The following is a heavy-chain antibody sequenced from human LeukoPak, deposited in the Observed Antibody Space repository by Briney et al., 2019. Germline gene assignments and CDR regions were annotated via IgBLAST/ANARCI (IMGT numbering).Heavy chain of an antibody. D-gene: IGHD4-11*01. V-gene: IGHV3-7*05. Sequence: GGSLRLSCGASGFTLSSHWMYWVRQAPGKGLEWVANIKPDGSETYYVDSVKGRFTISRDNAKNSLYLQMNSLRAEDTAVYYCARVAASYSNSYYYYYSGMDVWGQGTTVTVSS. CDR1: GFTLSSHW. CDR3: ARVAASYSNSYYYYYSGMDV. J-gene: IGHJ6*02. CDR2: IKPDGSET.